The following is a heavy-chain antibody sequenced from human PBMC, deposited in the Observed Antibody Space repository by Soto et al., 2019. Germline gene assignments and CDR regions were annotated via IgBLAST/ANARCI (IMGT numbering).Heavy chain of an antibody. J-gene: IGHJ4*02. CDR1: GFTFSNAW. CDR3: SKDQVPGWNYFYFDY. D-gene: IGHD1-7*01. V-gene: IGHV3-23*01. CDR2: ISGSGGST. Sequence: GGSLRLSCAASGFTFSNAWMNWVRQAPGKGLEWVSAISGSGGSTYYADSVKGRFTISRDNSKNTPYLQMISLRAEDTAVYYWSKDQVPGWNYFYFDYWGQGTLVTVSS.